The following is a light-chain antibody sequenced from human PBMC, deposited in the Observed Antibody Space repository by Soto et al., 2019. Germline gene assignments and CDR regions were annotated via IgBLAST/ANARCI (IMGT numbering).Light chain of an antibody. J-gene: IGLJ2*01. V-gene: IGLV4-69*01. Sequence: QSVLTQSPSASASLGASVKVTCTLSSGHTNYAIAWHQQQPEKGPRYLMKVNTDGSHTKGDGIPDRFSGSSSGAERYLTISRLQSDDEADYYCQTWGTGIVVFGGGTQLTV. CDR2: VNTDGSH. CDR3: QTWGTGIVV. CDR1: SGHTNYA.